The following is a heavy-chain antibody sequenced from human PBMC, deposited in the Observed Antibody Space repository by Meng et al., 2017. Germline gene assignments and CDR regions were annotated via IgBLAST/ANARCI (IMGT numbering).Heavy chain of an antibody. D-gene: IGHD6-6*01. Sequence: QRPAALFQPSTPVSTSAVVYGWFCSGNYCSCHRQPPGRELEYIGENNHSGSTNYNPSLKSRVTITVDTSKNKFSLKLSSAIAADTTVYYCARRGIAAHHFYYWGQGTLVTVSS. J-gene: IGHJ4*02. CDR3: ARRGIAAHHFYY. V-gene: IGHV4-34*02. CDR2: NNHSGST. CDR1: GWFCSGNY.